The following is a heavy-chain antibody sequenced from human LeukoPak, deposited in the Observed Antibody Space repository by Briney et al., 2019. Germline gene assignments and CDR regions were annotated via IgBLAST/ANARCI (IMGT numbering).Heavy chain of an antibody. Sequence: TPPETLSLTCTVSGDSISRSSDYWSWIRQPPGKTLEWIGYIYSGSTNYNPSLKSRVTISMDTSKNQFSLNLSSLTAADTAVYYCARYRAFDIWGQGTMVTVSS. CDR1: GDSISRSSDY. CDR3: ARYRAFDI. J-gene: IGHJ3*02. V-gene: IGHV4-61*01. CDR2: IYSGST.